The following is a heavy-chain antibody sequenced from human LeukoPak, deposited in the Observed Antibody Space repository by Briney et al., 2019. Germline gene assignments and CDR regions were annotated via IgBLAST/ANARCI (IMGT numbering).Heavy chain of an antibody. CDR2: IYYSGST. CDR3: ALFVGIAVAGNY. Sequence: SETLSLTCTVSGGSISSYYWSWIRQPPGKGLEWIGYIYYSGSTNYNPSLKSRVTISVDTSKNQFSLKLSSVTAADTAVYYCALFVGIAVAGNYWGQGTLVTVSS. CDR1: GGSISSYY. V-gene: IGHV4-59*01. J-gene: IGHJ4*02. D-gene: IGHD6-19*01.